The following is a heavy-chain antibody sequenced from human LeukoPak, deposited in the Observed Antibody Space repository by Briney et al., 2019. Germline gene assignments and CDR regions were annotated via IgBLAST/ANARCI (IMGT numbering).Heavy chain of an antibody. V-gene: IGHV3-21*01. J-gene: IGHJ4*02. CDR3: ARRGSGYTEPIDY. CDR2: ISSSSSYI. CDR1: GFTLSSYS. Sequence: GGSLRLSCATSGFTLSSYSMDWVRQAPGKGLEWVSSISSSSSYIYYADSVKGRFTISRDNAKNSLDLQMNGLRVEDTAVYHCARRGSGYTEPIDYWGQGTLVTVSS. D-gene: IGHD5-12*01.